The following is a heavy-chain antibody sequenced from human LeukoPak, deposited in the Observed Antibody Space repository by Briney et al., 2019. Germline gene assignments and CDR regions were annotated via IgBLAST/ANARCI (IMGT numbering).Heavy chain of an antibody. CDR2: INPNNGGA. CDR1: EYTFTGYY. V-gene: IGHV1-2*06. CDR3: ARVGTGYSYPFDY. Sequence: GASVKVSCKASEYTFTGYYMHWVRQAPGQGLEWMGRINPNNGGAKYAQKFQGRVSMTRDTSITTAYMELSRLTSDDTAVYFCARVGTGYSYPFDYWGQGTLVTVSS. J-gene: IGHJ4*02. D-gene: IGHD5-18*01.